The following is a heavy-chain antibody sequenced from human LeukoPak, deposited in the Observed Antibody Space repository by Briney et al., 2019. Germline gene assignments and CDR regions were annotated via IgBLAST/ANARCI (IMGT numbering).Heavy chain of an antibody. V-gene: IGHV1-2*02. CDR2: INPNTGGT. D-gene: IGHD4-17*01. J-gene: IGHJ4*02. CDR3: AREISDYASAY. CDR1: GYTFTGYY. Sequence: ASVKVSCKASGYTFTGYYMHWVRQAPGQGLEWMGWINPNTGGTSYAQKFQGRVTMTRDTSISTAYMDLSRLRADDTAVYYCAREISDYASAYWGQGTLVTVSS.